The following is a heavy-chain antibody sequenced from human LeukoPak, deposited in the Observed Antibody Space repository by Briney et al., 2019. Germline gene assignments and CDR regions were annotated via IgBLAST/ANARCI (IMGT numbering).Heavy chain of an antibody. J-gene: IGHJ5*02. CDR3: ARPIWNCSGASCSEHNWFDP. CDR1: GGSISSSSYY. CDR2: IYYSGST. D-gene: IGHD2-15*01. V-gene: IGHV4-39*07. Sequence: PSETLSLTCTVSGGSISSSSYYWGWIRQPPGKGLEWIGSIYYSGSTYYNPSLKSRVTMSVDMSKNQFSLKLNSVTAADTAVYYCARPIWNCSGASCSEHNWFDPWGQGTLVTVSS.